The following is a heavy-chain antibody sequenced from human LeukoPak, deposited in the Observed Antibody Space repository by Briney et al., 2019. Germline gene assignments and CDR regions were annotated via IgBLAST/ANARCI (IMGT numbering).Heavy chain of an antibody. J-gene: IGHJ4*02. D-gene: IGHD3-22*01. V-gene: IGHV1-69*13. Sequence: SVKVSCKASGGTFSSYAISWVRQAPGQGLEWMGGIIPIFGTANYAQKFQGRVTITADESTSTAYMELSSLRSEDTAVYYCASWGDSSGYHDYWGQGTLVTVSS. CDR1: GGTFSSYA. CDR2: IIPIFGTA. CDR3: ASWGDSSGYHDY.